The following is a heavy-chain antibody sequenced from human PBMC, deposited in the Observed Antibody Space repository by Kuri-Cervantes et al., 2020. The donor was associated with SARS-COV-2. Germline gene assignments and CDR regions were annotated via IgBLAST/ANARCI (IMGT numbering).Heavy chain of an antibody. D-gene: IGHD3-10*01. J-gene: IGHJ3*02. CDR1: GGSISSGSYY. CDR2: IYHSGST. V-gene: IGHV4-39*07. CDR3: ARYRAFGAWADAFDI. Sequence: SETLSLTCTVSGGSISSGSYYWSWIRQPAGKGLEWIGSIYHSGSTYYNPSLKSRVTISVDTSKNQFSLKLSSVTAADTAVYYCARYRAFGAWADAFDIWGQGTMVTVSS.